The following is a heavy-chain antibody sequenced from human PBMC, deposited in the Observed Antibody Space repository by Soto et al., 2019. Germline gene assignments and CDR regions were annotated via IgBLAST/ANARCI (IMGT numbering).Heavy chain of an antibody. Sequence: SVKVSCKASGYTFTGYYMHWVRQAPGQGLEWMGGIIPIFGTANYAQKFQGRVTITADESTSTAYMELSSLRSEDTAVYYCARAVGAYCSSTSCHLDYWGQGTLVTVSS. CDR2: IIPIFGTA. V-gene: IGHV1-69*13. D-gene: IGHD2-2*01. J-gene: IGHJ4*02. CDR1: GYTFTGYY. CDR3: ARAVGAYCSSTSCHLDY.